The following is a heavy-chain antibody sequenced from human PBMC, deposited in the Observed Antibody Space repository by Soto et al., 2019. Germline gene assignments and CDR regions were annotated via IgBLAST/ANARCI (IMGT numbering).Heavy chain of an antibody. D-gene: IGHD5-18*01. Sequence: ASVKVSCKASGYTFTSYDINWVRQTTGQGFEYLGWMNPNSGSTYYADSVKGRFTISRDNFKNTLYLQMNSLRAEDTAVYYCARGYSYTQPVFDYWGLGTLVTVSS. V-gene: IGHV1-8*01. CDR2: MNPNSGST. J-gene: IGHJ4*02. CDR3: ARGYSYTQPVFDY. CDR1: GYTFTSYD.